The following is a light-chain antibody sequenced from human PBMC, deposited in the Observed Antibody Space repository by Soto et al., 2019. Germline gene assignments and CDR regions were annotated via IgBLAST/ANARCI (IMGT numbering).Light chain of an antibody. V-gene: IGKV3D-7*01. CDR2: GAS. CDR3: LQDYNLPIT. J-gene: IGKJ5*01. Sequence: EIVMTQSPATVSWSPGERATLSYRATQSVTSNYLSWYQQKPGQAPRLLIYGASTRATGIPARFSGSGSGTDFTLTISSLQPEDFAVYYCLQDYNLPITFGQGTRLEIK. CDR1: QSVTSNY.